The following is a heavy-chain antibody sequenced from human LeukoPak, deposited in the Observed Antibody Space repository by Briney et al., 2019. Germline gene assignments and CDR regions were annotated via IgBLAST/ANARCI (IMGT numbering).Heavy chain of an antibody. J-gene: IGHJ6*03. CDR3: ARDLLGSSSGMYYYYMDV. D-gene: IGHD6-6*01. Sequence: SVKVSCKASGGTFSSYAISWVRQAPGQGLEWMGRIIPIFGTANYAQKFQGRVTITADKSTSTAYMELSSLRSEGTAVYYCARDLLGSSSGMYYYYMDVWGKGTTVTVSS. CDR1: GGTFSSYA. V-gene: IGHV1-69*06. CDR2: IIPIFGTA.